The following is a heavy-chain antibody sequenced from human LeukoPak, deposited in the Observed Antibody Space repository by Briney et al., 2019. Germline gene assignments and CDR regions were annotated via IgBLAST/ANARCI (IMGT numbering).Heavy chain of an antibody. CDR1: GYTFTSYY. J-gene: IGHJ4*02. V-gene: IGHV1-46*03. CDR2: INPSGGST. Sequence: GASVKVSXKASGYTFTSYYMHWVRQAPGQGLEWMGIINPSGGSTSYAQKFQGRVTMTRDTSTSTVYMELSSLRSEDTAVYYCARVGQLVQVDYWGQGTLVTVSS. D-gene: IGHD6-13*01. CDR3: ARVGQLVQVDY.